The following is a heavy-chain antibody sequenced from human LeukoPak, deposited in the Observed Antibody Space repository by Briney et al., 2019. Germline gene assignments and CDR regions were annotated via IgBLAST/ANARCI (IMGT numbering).Heavy chain of an antibody. D-gene: IGHD3-22*01. Sequence: GGSLRLSCAASGFTFSSYAMSWVRQAPGKGLEWVSAISGSGGSTYYADSVKGRLTISRDNSKNTLYLQMNSLRAEDTAVYYCATRSLEYYDSSGAADYWGQGTLVTVSS. CDR2: ISGSGGST. CDR1: GFTFSSYA. J-gene: IGHJ4*02. CDR3: ATRSLEYYDSSGAADY. V-gene: IGHV3-23*01.